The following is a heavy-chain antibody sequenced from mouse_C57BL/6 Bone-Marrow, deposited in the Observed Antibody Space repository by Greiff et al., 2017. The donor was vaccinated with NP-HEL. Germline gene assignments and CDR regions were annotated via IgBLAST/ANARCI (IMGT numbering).Heavy chain of an antibody. J-gene: IGHJ3*01. D-gene: IGHD2-4*01. CDR3: ARSGDYVWFAY. Sequence: EVQLQQSGPELVKPGASVKMSCKASGYTFTDYNMHWVKQSHGKSLEWIGYINPNNGGTSYNQKFKGKATLTVNKSSSTAYMELRRLTSEDSAVYYCARSGDYVWFAYWGQGTLVTVSA. CDR1: GYTFTDYN. V-gene: IGHV1-22*01. CDR2: INPNNGGT.